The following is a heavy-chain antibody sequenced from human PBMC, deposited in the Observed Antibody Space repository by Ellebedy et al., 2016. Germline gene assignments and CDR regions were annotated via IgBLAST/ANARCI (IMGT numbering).Heavy chain of an antibody. CDR1: GFTFSDYY. D-gene: IGHD1-26*01. CDR2: SRNRANNYTT. V-gene: IGHV3-72*01. Sequence: GESLKISCAASGFTFSDYYLDWVRQAPGKGPEWVARSRNRANNYTTAYATSVKGRFTISRDDSKNSLYLQMNSLRAEDTAVYYCVRDLKGGDYWGQGTRVTVSS. CDR3: VRDLKGGDY. J-gene: IGHJ4*02.